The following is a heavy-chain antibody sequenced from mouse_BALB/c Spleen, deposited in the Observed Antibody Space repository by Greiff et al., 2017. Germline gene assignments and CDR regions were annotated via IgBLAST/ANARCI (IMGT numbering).Heavy chain of an antibody. Sequence: ESGPGLVKPSQSLSLTCSVTGYSITSGYYWNWIRQFPGNKLEWMGYISYDGSNNYNPSLKNRISITRDTSKNQFFLKLNSVTTEDTATYYCARDPSTVVAPYAMDYWGQGTSVTVSS. CDR1: GYSITSGYY. CDR2: ISYDGSN. V-gene: IGHV3-6*02. CDR3: ARDPSTVVAPYAMDY. D-gene: IGHD1-1*01. J-gene: IGHJ4*01.